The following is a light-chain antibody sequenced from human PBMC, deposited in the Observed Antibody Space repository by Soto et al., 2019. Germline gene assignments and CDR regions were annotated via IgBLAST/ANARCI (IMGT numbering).Light chain of an antibody. Sequence: EIFLTQSPSSVSLSTAELATLSCRPSQRVSNSFLAWYQHKPGQAPRLLIYGASSRATGIPDRFSGSGSGTDFTLSISRLEPEDFAVYYCQQYDNSPFTFGQGTRLEI. V-gene: IGKV3-20*01. CDR3: QQYDNSPFT. CDR2: GAS. CDR1: QRVSNSF. J-gene: IGKJ5*01.